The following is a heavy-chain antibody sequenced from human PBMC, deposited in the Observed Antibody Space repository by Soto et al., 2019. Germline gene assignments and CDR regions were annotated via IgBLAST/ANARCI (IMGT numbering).Heavy chain of an antibody. V-gene: IGHV3-74*01. CDR1: GFTFSSHW. Sequence: EVQLVESGGGLVQPGGSLRLSCAASGFTFSSHWIHWVRQTPGKGLEWVSRIETDGGSTSYADSVKGRFTISTDNAKNTVYLQMNGLRAEDTAVYYCATVFDLWGQGTLITVSS. CDR3: ATVFDL. CDR2: IETDGGST. J-gene: IGHJ5*02.